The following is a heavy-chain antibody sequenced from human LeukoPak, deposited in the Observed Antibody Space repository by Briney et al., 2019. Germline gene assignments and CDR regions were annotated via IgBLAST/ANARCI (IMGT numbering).Heavy chain of an antibody. J-gene: IGHJ4*02. CDR2: ISSSSSYI. CDR1: GFTFSSYS. D-gene: IGHD3-16*01. CDR3: ARGSITSYLTDY. Sequence: PGGSLRLSCAASGFTFSSYSMNWVRQAPGKGLEWVSSISSSSSYIYYADSVKGRFTISRDNAKNSLYLQMNRLRAEDTAVYYCARGSITSYLTDYWGQGTLVTVSS. V-gene: IGHV3-21*01.